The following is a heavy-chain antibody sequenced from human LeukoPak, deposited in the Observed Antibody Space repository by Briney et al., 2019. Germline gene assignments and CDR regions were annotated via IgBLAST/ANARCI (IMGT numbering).Heavy chain of an antibody. V-gene: IGHV3-74*01. CDR2: INSDGSWT. CDR3: VSFYETY. J-gene: IGHJ4*02. CDR1: GFTFSSYA. D-gene: IGHD2-2*01. Sequence: GGSLRLSCAASGFTFSSYAMSWVRQAPGKGLVWVSHINSDGSWTSYADSVKGRFAISKDNAKNTVYLQMNNPRAEDTAVYYCVSFYETYWGRGTLVTVSS.